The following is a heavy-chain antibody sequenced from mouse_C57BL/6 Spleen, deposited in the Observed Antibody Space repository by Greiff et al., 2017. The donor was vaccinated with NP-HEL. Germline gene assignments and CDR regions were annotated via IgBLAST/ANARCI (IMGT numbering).Heavy chain of an antibody. V-gene: IGHV1-81*01. CDR1: GYTFTSYG. D-gene: IGHD1-1*01. J-gene: IGHJ4*01. Sequence: QVQLQQSGAELARPGASVKLSCKASGYTFTSYGISWVKQRTGQGLEWIGEIYPRSGNTNYNGKFKGKATLTADKSSSTAYMQLRSLTSEDSAVYFCARWSTVVASYYDMEDWGPATSVTVST. CDR2: IYPRSGNT. CDR3: ARWSTVVASYYDMED.